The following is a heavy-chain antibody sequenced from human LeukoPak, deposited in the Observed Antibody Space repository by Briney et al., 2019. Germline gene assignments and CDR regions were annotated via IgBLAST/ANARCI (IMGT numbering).Heavy chain of an antibody. Sequence: PSETLSLTCAVSGGSISSSNWWSWVRQPPGKGLEWIWEIYHSGSTNYNPSLKSRVTISVDKSKKQFSLKLSSVTAADTAVYYCARDIGVVVTANGAFDIWGQGTMVTVSS. J-gene: IGHJ3*02. CDR3: ARDIGVVVTANGAFDI. CDR2: IYHSGST. V-gene: IGHV4-4*02. CDR1: GGSISSSNW. D-gene: IGHD2-21*02.